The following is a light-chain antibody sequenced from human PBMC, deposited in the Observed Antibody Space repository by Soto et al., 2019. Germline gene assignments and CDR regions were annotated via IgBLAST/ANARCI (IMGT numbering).Light chain of an antibody. CDR1: QSVSSN. V-gene: IGKV3-11*01. Sequence: EIVMTQSPATLSVSPGERVTLSCRASQSVSSNLAWYQKKPGQPPRLLIYDASNRAAGIPARFSGSGSGTDFTLTISSLEPEDCAVYYCQQRYNWGVAFGPGTKVDIK. J-gene: IGKJ3*01. CDR2: DAS. CDR3: QQRYNWGVA.